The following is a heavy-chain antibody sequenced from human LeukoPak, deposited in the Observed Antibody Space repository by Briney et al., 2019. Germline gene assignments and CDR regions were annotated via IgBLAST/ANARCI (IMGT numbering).Heavy chain of an antibody. CDR3: AREYSSSWSYNTFDY. CDR1: GFTFSSYA. Sequence: GGSPRLSCAASGFTFSSYAMHWVRQAPGKGLEWVAVISYDGSNKYYADSVKGRFTISRDNSKNTLYLQMNSLRAEDTAVYYCAREYSSSWSYNTFDYWGQGTLVTVSS. V-gene: IGHV3-30*04. CDR2: ISYDGSNK. D-gene: IGHD6-13*01. J-gene: IGHJ4*02.